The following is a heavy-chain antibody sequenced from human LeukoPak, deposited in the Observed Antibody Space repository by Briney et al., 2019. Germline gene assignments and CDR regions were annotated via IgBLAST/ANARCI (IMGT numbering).Heavy chain of an antibody. CDR1: GGSISSYY. V-gene: IGHV4-59*08. Sequence: SETLSLTCTVSGGSISSYYWSWLRQPPGKGLEWIGYIYYSRSTDYNPSLKSRVTTSVDTSKNAFSLKMSSVTAADTSVYFCARQFSGYHYYFDYWGQGNLVTVSS. D-gene: IGHD5-12*01. CDR3: ARQFSGYHYYFDY. J-gene: IGHJ4*02. CDR2: IYYSRST.